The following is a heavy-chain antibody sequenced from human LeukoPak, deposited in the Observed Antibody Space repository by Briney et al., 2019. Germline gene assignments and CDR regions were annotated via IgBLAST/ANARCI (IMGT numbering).Heavy chain of an antibody. Sequence: SETLSLTCTVSGASIGSYYWSWIRQPPGEGLEWIGYIYYSGSANYNPSLKSRVTISVDTSKNHFSLKLSSVTAADTAVYYCARHWDDSSGDAYAFDIWGQGTVVTVSS. V-gene: IGHV4-59*08. D-gene: IGHD6-19*01. CDR2: IYYSGSA. CDR1: GASIGSYY. CDR3: ARHWDDSSGDAYAFDI. J-gene: IGHJ3*02.